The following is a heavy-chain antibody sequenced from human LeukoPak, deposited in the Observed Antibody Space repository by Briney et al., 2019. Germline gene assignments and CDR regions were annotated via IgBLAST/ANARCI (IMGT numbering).Heavy chain of an antibody. D-gene: IGHD6-25*01. Sequence: GASVKVSCKASGYTFTSYGISWVRQAPGQGLEWMGGIIPIFGTANYVQKFQGRVTITADESTSTAYMELSSLRSEDTAVYYCASPGRLDYYYYGMDVWGQGTTVTVSS. CDR1: GYTFTSYG. CDR2: IIPIFGTA. J-gene: IGHJ6*02. V-gene: IGHV1-69*13. CDR3: ASPGRLDYYYYGMDV.